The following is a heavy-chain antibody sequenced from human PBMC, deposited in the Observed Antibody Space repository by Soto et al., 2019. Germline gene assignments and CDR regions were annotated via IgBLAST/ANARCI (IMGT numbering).Heavy chain of an antibody. Sequence: QVQLVQSGAEVKEPGASVRVSCKASGYTFTNYGFAWVRQAPGQGLEWMGWISIYHGNINYAQKLQGRVTMTTDTSTTTAYMELRSLRSDDTAVYYCARWADTSAILLHRLDVWGQGTTVTVSS. V-gene: IGHV1-18*01. CDR2: ISIYHGNI. CDR3: ARWADTSAILLHRLDV. D-gene: IGHD3-22*01. J-gene: IGHJ6*02. CDR1: GYTFTNYG.